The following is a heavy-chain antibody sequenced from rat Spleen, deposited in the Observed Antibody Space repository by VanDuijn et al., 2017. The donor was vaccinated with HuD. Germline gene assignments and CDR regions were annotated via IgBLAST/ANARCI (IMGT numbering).Heavy chain of an antibody. CDR3: ARHGDIHGGVFDY. D-gene: IGHD1-9*01. CDR1: GFTFSDYY. J-gene: IGHJ2*01. Sequence: EVRLVESGGGLVQPGRSLKVSCAASGFTFSDYYMAWVRQAPKKGLEWVAYISYDGSSTYYRDSVKGRFTISRDNAKSTLYLQMDSLRSEDTATYYCARHGDIHGGVFDYWGQGVMVTVSS. CDR2: ISYDGSST. V-gene: IGHV5-7*01.